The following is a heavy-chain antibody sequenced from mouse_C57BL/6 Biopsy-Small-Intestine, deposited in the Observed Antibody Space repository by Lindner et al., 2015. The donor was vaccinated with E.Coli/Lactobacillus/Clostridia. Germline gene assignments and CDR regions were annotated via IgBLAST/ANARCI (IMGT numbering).Heavy chain of an antibody. D-gene: IGHD2-10*02. CDR3: AREGYGNSFAY. J-gene: IGHJ3*01. CDR2: INPYNDGT. Sequence: QLQESGPELVKPGASVKMSCKASGYTFTNYVLHWVKQKPGQGLEWVGYINPYNDGTKYNEKFKGKATLTSDKSSSTAYMDLSSLTSEDSAVYYCAREGYGNSFAYWGQGTLVTVSA. CDR1: GYTFTNYV. V-gene: IGHV1-14*01.